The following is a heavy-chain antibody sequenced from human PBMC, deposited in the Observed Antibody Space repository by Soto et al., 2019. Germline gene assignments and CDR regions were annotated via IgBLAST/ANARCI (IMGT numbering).Heavy chain of an antibody. CDR1: GFTFSSYG. D-gene: IGHD1-26*01. J-gene: IGHJ4*02. Sequence: PGGSLRLSCAASGFTFSSYGMHWVRQAPGKGLEWVAVISYDGSNKYYADSVKGRFTISRDNSKNTLYLQMNSLRAEDTAEYYCAKDRVDSGSWYFDYWGQGTLVTVSS. CDR3: AKDRVDSGSWYFDY. V-gene: IGHV3-30*18. CDR2: ISYDGSNK.